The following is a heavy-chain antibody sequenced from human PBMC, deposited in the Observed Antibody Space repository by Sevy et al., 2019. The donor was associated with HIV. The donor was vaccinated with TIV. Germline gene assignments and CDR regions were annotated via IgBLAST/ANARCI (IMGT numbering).Heavy chain of an antibody. CDR2: ISYHGRDK. CDR1: GITFSTSG. Sequence: GGSLRLSCVVSGITFSTSGMHWVRQAPGKGLEWVAVISYHGRDKFYADSGKGRSTIFRDNSKNILYLQMISLRAEDTAVYYCAKDFTGYNGMDVWGQGTMVTVSS. CDR3: AKDFTGYNGMDV. D-gene: IGHD3-9*01. V-gene: IGHV3-30*18. J-gene: IGHJ6*02.